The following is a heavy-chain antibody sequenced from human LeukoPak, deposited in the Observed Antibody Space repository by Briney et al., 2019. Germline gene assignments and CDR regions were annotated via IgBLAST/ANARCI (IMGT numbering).Heavy chain of an antibody. Sequence: GASVKVSCKASGYTFTSYAVHWVRQAPGQRLEWMGWINAGNGNTKYSQKFQGRVTITRDTSASTAYMELSSLRSEDTAVYYCARAPGMRYCSGGSCAGYWGQGTLVTVSS. J-gene: IGHJ4*02. D-gene: IGHD2-15*01. CDR3: ARAPGMRYCSGGSCAGY. CDR2: INAGNGNT. CDR1: GYTFTSYA. V-gene: IGHV1-3*01.